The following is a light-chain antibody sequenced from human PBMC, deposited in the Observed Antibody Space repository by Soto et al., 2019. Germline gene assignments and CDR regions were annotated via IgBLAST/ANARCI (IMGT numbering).Light chain of an antibody. J-gene: IGKJ5*01. CDR3: QQYNNWPLIT. V-gene: IGKV3-20*01. CDR2: GIS. CDR1: HTISSSY. Sequence: EIVLTQSPGTLSLSPGERATLSCRASHTISSSYLAWYQQKPGQAPRLLMYGISRRATGIPDRFSGSGSGTDFTLTISSLQSEDFAVYYCQQYNNWPLITFGQGTRLEIK.